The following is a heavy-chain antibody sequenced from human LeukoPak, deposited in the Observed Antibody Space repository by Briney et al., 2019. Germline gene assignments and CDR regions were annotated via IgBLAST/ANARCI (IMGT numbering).Heavy chain of an antibody. CDR2: IIPDGSDK. CDR1: GFAFSSFS. D-gene: IGHD3-10*01. V-gene: IGHV3-30*02. CDR3: AKDPGLLWFGEPNFDY. Sequence: PGGSLRLSCAASGFAFSSFSMHWVRQAPGKGLEHLAFIIPDGSDKYHADSVKGRFTISRDNSKNTLYLQMNSLRAEDTAVYYCAKDPGLLWFGEPNFDYWGQGTLVTVSS. J-gene: IGHJ4*02.